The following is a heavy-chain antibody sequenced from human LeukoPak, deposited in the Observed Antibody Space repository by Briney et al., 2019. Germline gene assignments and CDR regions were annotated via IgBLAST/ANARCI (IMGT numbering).Heavy chain of an antibody. CDR3: AREGICSSSSCYSSFDY. J-gene: IGHJ4*02. CDR2: INPGNGNT. V-gene: IGHV1-3*01. D-gene: IGHD2-2*01. CDR1: GYSFTMYA. Sequence: ASVKVSCKASGYSFTMYAMHWVRQAPGQRLEWMGWINPGNGNTKYSQKFQDRVTITRDTSASTAYMELSSLRSEDTAVYYCAREGICSSSSCYSSFDYWGQGTLVTVSS.